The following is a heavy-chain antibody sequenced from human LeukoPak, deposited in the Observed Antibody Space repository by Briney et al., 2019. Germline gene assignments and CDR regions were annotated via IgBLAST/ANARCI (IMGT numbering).Heavy chain of an antibody. D-gene: IGHD3-10*01. J-gene: IGHJ4*02. CDR3: ARGGNRFGGFYFDY. CDR1: ADSLSSGGHY. Sequence: SETLSLTCTVSADSLSSGGHYWAWIRQLPGKGLESIGFIHHSGSSRHNPSLKDRVAISVDASRKQFALWLSSVTAADTAIYYCARGGNRFGGFYFDYWGQGIQVIVSS. CDR2: IHHSGSS. V-gene: IGHV4-31*03.